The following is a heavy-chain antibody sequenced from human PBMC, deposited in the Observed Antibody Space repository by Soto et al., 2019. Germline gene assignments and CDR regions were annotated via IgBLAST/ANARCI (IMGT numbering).Heavy chain of an antibody. CDR2: ISYDGSNK. V-gene: IGHV3-30-3*01. J-gene: IGHJ6*02. CDR1: GFTFSSYA. D-gene: IGHD1-7*01. CDR3: ARDYPYLYWNYKPASGMDV. Sequence: LSLTCTASGFTFSSYAMHWVRQAPGKGLEWVAVISYDGSNKYYADSVKGRFTISRDNSKNTLYLQMNSLRAEDTAVYYCARDYPYLYWNYKPASGMDVWGQGTTVTVSS.